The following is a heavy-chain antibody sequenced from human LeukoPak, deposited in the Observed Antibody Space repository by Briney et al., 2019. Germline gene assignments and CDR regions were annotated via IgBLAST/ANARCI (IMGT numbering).Heavy chain of an antibody. J-gene: IGHJ4*02. D-gene: IGHD3-10*01. Sequence: ASVKVSCKASGYTFASYAISWVRQAPGQGLEWMGWISAYNGNTNYAQKLQGRVTMTTDTSTSTAYMELRSLRSDDTAVYYCARDLFGGIPEDYWGQGTLVTVSS. CDR2: ISAYNGNT. CDR1: GYTFASYA. CDR3: ARDLFGGIPEDY. V-gene: IGHV1-18*01.